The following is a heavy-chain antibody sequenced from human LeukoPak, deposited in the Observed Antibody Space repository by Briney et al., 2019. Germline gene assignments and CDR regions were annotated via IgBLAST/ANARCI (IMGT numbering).Heavy chain of an antibody. CDR3: AKRGFSSSGWYLVDF. V-gene: IGHV3-23*01. Sequence: GSLRLSCAASGFTFSSYAMSWVRQAPGKGLEWVSAISGSGGSTYYADSVKGRFTISRDNSKNTLYLQMNSLRAEDTAVYYCAKRGFSSSGWYLVDFWGQGTLVTVSS. CDR1: GFTFSSYA. CDR2: ISGSGGST. D-gene: IGHD6-19*01. J-gene: IGHJ4*02.